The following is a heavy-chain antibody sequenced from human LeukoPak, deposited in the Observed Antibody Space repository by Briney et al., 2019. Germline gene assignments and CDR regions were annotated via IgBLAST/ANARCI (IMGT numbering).Heavy chain of an antibody. CDR3: ARDPHDY. J-gene: IGHJ4*02. Sequence: SETLSLTCSVSGVSINDHYWTWVRQPAGRGLEWIGHIYISGSTDYNPSLKSRVTLSVDMSKNQFSLRLTSVTAADTAVYYCARDPHDYWGQGTLVTVSS. V-gene: IGHV4-4*07. CDR1: GVSINDHY. CDR2: IYISGST.